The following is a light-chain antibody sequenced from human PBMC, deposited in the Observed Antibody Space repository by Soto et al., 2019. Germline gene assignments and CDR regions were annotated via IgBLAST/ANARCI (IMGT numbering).Light chain of an antibody. J-gene: IGKJ4*02. CDR2: DAS. CDR3: HQCSNWPR. CDR1: QSVSSY. V-gene: IGKV3-11*01. Sequence: EIVLTQSPATLSLSPGERATLSCSASQSVSSYLAWYQKKPGQAPRLLIYDASNRATGIPARFSRSGSGTDFTLTISRLEPEDFAVYYCHQCSNWPRFGGGTKVVIK.